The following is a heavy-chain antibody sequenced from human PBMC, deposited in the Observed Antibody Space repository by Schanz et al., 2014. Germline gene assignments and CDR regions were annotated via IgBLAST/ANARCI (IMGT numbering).Heavy chain of an antibody. J-gene: IGHJ4*02. D-gene: IGHD3-10*01. CDR2: ISGSGGST. CDR3: ARIGGSVFDY. Sequence: EVQLLESGGGLIQPGGSLRLSCAASGFTFSSYAMSWVRQAPGKGLEWVSAISGSGGSTYYADSVKGRFTISRDNSKSTLYLQMNSLRAEDTAVYYCARIGGSVFDYWAQGTLVTGSS. CDR1: GFTFSSYA. V-gene: IGHV3-23*01.